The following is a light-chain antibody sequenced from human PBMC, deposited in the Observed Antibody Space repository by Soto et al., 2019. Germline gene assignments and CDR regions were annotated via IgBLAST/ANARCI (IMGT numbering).Light chain of an antibody. CDR1: SSNIGAGYD. V-gene: IGLV1-40*01. CDR2: GNS. J-gene: IGLJ3*02. CDR3: QSYDSSLSGHWV. Sequence: QSVLTQQTSVSGAPGQRVTISCTGSSSNIGAGYDVHWYQQLPGTAPKLLIYGNSNRPSGVPDRFSGSKSGTSASLAITGLQAEDEADYYCQSYDSSLSGHWVFGGGTKVTVL.